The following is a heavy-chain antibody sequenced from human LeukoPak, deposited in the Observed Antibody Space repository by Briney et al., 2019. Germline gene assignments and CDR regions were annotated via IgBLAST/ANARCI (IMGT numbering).Heavy chain of an antibody. CDR1: GFTFSSYA. J-gene: IGHJ5*02. V-gene: IGHV3-69-1*01. D-gene: IGHD1-20*01. CDR3: ARGITGTYLSRTVGFDP. Sequence: GGSLRLSCAASGFTFSSYAMTWVRQAPGKGLEWVSTITISGTTYNADSVKGRFTISRDNAKNSLYLQMNSLRAEDTAVYYCARGITGTYLSRTVGFDPWGQGTLVTVSS. CDR2: ITISGTT.